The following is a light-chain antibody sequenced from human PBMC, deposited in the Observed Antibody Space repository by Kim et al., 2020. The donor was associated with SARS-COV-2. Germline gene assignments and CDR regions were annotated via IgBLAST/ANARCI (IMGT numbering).Light chain of an antibody. CDR3: QQYGSSLFT. CDR1: QSVSNNY. V-gene: IGKV3-20*01. CDR2: GAS. Sequence: EIVLTQSPGTLSLSPGERATLSCRASQSVSNNYLAWYQQKPGQAPRLLIYGASSRATGIPDRFSGSESGTDFTLTISRLEPEDFAVYYCQQYGSSLFTFGPGTKVDIK. J-gene: IGKJ3*01.